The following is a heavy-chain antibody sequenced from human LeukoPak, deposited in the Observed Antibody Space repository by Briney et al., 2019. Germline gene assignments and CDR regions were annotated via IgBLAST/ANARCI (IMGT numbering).Heavy chain of an antibody. CDR2: IYPGDSGT. Sequence: NPGESTKISCKGSGYSFTSYWIGWVRQMPGKGLEWMGIIYPGDSGTRYSPSFQGQVTISADKSISTAYLQWSSLKASDTAMYYCARRESSSSGAFDIWVQGTMATVSS. CDR1: GYSFTSYW. CDR3: ARRESSSSGAFDI. D-gene: IGHD6-13*01. J-gene: IGHJ3*02. V-gene: IGHV5-51*01.